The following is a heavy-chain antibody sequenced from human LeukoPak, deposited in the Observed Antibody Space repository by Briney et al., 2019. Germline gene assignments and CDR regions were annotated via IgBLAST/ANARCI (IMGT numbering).Heavy chain of an antibody. V-gene: IGHV3-13*01. J-gene: IGHJ4*02. Sequence: GGSLRLSWAASGFTFSDYDMHWVRQATGKGLEWVSAIGTAGDTYYTGSVKGRFTISRENAKNSLYLQMNSLRAGDTAVYYCARVAKERVGGVYYFDYWGQGTLVTVSS. D-gene: IGHD1-1*01. CDR2: IGTAGDT. CDR1: GFTFSDYD. CDR3: ARVAKERVGGVYYFDY.